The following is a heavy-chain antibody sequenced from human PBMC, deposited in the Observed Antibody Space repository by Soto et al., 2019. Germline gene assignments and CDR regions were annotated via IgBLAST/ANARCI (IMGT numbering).Heavy chain of an antibody. D-gene: IGHD5-12*01. CDR3: AKDGGADGYFGNSLAP. V-gene: IGHV1-69*15. J-gene: IGHJ5*02. Sequence: QVQLVQSGAEVKKPGSSVKVSCKASGGTFSNYAITWVRQAPGQGLEWVARIIPIFGTTNVAQKFQGRVTITADDSTTTAYMELSGMRSDATAVFYCAKDGGADGYFGNSLAPWGQGTLVTVSS. CDR2: IIPIFGTT. CDR1: GGTFSNYA.